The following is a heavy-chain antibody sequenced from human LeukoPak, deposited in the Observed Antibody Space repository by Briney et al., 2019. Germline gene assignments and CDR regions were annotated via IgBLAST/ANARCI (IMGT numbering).Heavy chain of an antibody. CDR1: GFIFSSYE. Sequence: GGSLRLSCAASGFIFSSYEMNWVRQAPGKGLEWVSYISSSGTTIYYADSVKGRFTISRDNAKNSLYLQMNSLRAEDTAVYYCARAEMATTSDLGYWGQGTLVTVSS. J-gene: IGHJ4*02. V-gene: IGHV3-48*03. CDR2: ISSSGTTI. D-gene: IGHD5-24*01. CDR3: ARAEMATTSDLGY.